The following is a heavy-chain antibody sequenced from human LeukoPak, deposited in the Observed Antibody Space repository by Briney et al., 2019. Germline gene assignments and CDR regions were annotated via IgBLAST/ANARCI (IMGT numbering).Heavy chain of an antibody. CDR3: ARGHYDVLAASYKWTPDY. Sequence: GGSLRLSCVASGFTFRSYNMNWVRQAPGKGLEWVSSITSGGDYIYYADSVKGRFTTSRDNAKNSLSLQLNSLRVEDTAVYYCARGHYDVLAASYKWTPDYWGQGTLVTVSS. J-gene: IGHJ4*02. D-gene: IGHD3-9*01. V-gene: IGHV3-21*01. CDR1: GFTFRSYN. CDR2: ITSGGDYI.